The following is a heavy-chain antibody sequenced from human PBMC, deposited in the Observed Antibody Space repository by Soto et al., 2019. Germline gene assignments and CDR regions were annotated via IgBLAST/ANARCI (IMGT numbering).Heavy chain of an antibody. CDR1: GGSISSYY. Sequence: SETLSLTCTVSGGSISSYYWSWIRQPPGKGLEWIGYIYYSGSTNYNPSLKSRVTISVDTSKNQFSLKLSSVTAADTAVYYCAGGRLWRFIGADTIVMGAFDIWGQGTMVTVSS. J-gene: IGHJ3*02. D-gene: IGHD2-21*01. CDR3: AGGRLWRFIGADTIVMGAFDI. V-gene: IGHV4-59*01. CDR2: IYYSGST.